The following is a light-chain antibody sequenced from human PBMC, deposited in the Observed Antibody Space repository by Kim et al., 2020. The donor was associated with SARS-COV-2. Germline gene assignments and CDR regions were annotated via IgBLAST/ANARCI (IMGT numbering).Light chain of an antibody. CDR3: QGRGRGPGA. J-gene: IGKJ4*02. Sequence: DIVLTQSPATLSLSPGERATLSCRASQSVSTYLAWYQQRSGQAPRVLIYDASNRATGIPARFSGSGSGTDFTLTISSLQPEDFAVYYCQGRGRGPGAFGGGTKG. V-gene: IGKV3-11*01. CDR1: QSVSTY. CDR2: DAS.